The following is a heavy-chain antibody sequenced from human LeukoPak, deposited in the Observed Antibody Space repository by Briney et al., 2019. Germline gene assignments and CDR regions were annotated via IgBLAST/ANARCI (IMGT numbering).Heavy chain of an antibody. CDR2: IYYSGST. V-gene: IGHV4-59*06. CDR1: AGSISSSY. D-gene: IGHD3/OR15-3a*01. J-gene: IGHJ5*02. CDR3: GTGYPAIGFDP. Sequence: PSETLSLTCTVSAGSISSSYWSWIRQPPGKGLEWIGYIYYSGSTYYNPSLKSRVTISVDTSKNQFSLKLSSVTAADTAVYYCGTGYPAIGFDPWGQGTLVTVSS.